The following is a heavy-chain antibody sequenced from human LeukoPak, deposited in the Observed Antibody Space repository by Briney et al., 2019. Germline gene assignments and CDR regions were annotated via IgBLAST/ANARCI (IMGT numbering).Heavy chain of an antibody. CDR1: IGSISSSKW. Sequence: SETLSLTCSVSIGSISSSKWWSWVRQSPVKGLEWIGEIYLYGTTNYNPSFTSRVTMSVDRSRNQFSLKLTSVTAADTAVYYCARNKAAAEFLLDYWGQGTLVTVSS. CDR2: IYLYGTT. CDR3: ARNKAAAEFLLDY. V-gene: IGHV4-4*02. J-gene: IGHJ4*02. D-gene: IGHD6-13*01.